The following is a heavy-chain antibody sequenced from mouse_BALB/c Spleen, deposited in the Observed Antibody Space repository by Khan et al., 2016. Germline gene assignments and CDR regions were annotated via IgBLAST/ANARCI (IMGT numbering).Heavy chain of an antibody. J-gene: IGHJ3*01. CDR3: AREGLRRGFAY. Sequence: EVELVESGGGLVKPGGSLKLSFAASGFTFRDYYMYWVRQTPEKRREWVATISVGGSYTYYPDSVKGRFTIPRDNAKNNLDLQMSSLKSEDPAMYYCAREGLRRGFAYWGQGTLVTVSA. V-gene: IGHV5-4*02. D-gene: IGHD2-4*01. CDR1: GFTFRDYY. CDR2: ISVGGSYT.